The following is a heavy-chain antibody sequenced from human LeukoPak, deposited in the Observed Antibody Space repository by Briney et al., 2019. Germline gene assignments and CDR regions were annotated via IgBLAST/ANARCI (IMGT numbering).Heavy chain of an antibody. CDR2: ISSSSSYI. CDR1: GFTFSSYS. V-gene: IGHV3-21*04. J-gene: IGHJ4*02. Sequence: PGGSLRLSCAASGFTFSSYSMNWVRQAPGKGLEWVSSISSSSSYIYYADSVKGRFTISRDNSKNTVYLQMNSLTTEDTAVYYCARQYMSEGGFDYWGRGTLVTVSS. CDR3: ARQYMSEGGFDY. D-gene: IGHD6-6*01.